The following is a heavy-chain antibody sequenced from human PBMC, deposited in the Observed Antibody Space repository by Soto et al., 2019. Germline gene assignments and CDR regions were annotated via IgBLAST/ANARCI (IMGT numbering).Heavy chain of an antibody. CDR2: IYPGDSDT. CDR1: WYSFTSYW. J-gene: IGHJ6*02. CDR3: ARIMGTYGSGSYYEHYYYYGMDV. Sequence: PGESLKISCKGSWYSFTSYWIGWVRQRPGKGLEWMGIIYPGDSDTRYSPSFQGQVTISADKSISTAYLQWSSLKASDTAMYYCARIMGTYGSGSYYEHYYYYGMDVWGQGTTVTVSS. D-gene: IGHD3-10*01. V-gene: IGHV5-51*01.